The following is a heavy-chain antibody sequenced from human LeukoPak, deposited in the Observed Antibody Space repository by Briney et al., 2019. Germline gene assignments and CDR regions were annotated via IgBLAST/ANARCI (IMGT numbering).Heavy chain of an antibody. Sequence: MASETLSLTCSVSGYSISNGYYWGWIRQPPGKGLEWIGEINHSGSTNYNPSLKSRVTISVDTSKNQFSLKLSSVTAADTAVYYCARGRFGCSGGSCYSNYYYYYMDVWGKGTTVTVSS. CDR2: INHSGST. CDR1: GYSISNGYY. V-gene: IGHV4-38-2*02. J-gene: IGHJ6*03. D-gene: IGHD2-15*01. CDR3: ARGRFGCSGGSCYSNYYYYYMDV.